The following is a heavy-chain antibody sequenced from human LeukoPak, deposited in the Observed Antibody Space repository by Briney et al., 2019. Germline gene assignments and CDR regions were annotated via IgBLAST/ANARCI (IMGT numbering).Heavy chain of an antibody. CDR2: MNPNSGNT. CDR1: GYTFTSYD. J-gene: IGHJ5*02. Sequence: ASVKVSCKASGYTFTSYDINWVRQATGQGLEWMGWMNPNSGNTGYAQKFQGRVTMTRNTSISTAYTELSSLRSEDTAVYYCARASRGWYTGNWFDPWGQGTLVTVSS. D-gene: IGHD6-19*01. CDR3: ARASRGWYTGNWFDP. V-gene: IGHV1-8*01.